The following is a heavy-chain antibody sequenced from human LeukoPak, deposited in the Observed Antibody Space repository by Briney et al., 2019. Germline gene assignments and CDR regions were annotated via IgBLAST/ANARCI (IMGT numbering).Heavy chain of an antibody. V-gene: IGHV3-7*01. CDR2: IKQDGSEK. CDR3: ARDMPTYYYDSSGPEGY. J-gene: IGHJ4*02. CDR1: GFTFSSYW. Sequence: GGSLRLSCAASGFTFSSYWMSWVRQAPGKGLEWVAHIKQDGSEKYYVDSVKGRFTISRDNAKNSLYLQMNSLRAEDTAVYYCARDMPTYYYDSSGPEGYWGQGTLVTVSS. D-gene: IGHD3-22*01.